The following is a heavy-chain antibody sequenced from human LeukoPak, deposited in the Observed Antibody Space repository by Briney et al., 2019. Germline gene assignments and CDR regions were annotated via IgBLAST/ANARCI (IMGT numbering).Heavy chain of an antibody. CDR1: GGSISSGGYY. CDR2: IYYSGST. V-gene: IGHV4-31*03. J-gene: IGHJ4*02. D-gene: IGHD3-10*01. CDR3: ARSLVREFRYFDY. Sequence: PSQTLSLTCTVSGGSISSGGYYWSWIRQHPGKGLEWIGYIYYSGSTYYNPSLKSRVTISVDTSKNQFSLKLSSVTAADTGVYYCARSLVREFRYFDYWGQGTLVTVSS.